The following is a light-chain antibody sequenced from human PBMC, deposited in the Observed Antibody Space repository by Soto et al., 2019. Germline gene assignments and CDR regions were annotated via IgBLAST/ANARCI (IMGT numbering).Light chain of an antibody. V-gene: IGKV3-15*01. CDR3: HQYYNRPWT. CDR1: QSVSSS. Sequence: EIVMTQSPDTLSVSPGERASPACRASQSVSSSLAWYQQKPGQAPRLLIFGASTRATGIPARFSGSGSGTEFTLTISSLQSEDFALYYCHQYYNRPWTFGQGTKVEIK. CDR2: GAS. J-gene: IGKJ1*01.